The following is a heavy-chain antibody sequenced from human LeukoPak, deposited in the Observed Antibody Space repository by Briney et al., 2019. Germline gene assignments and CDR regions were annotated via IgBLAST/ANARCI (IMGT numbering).Heavy chain of an antibody. D-gene: IGHD2-15*01. CDR3: AREGYCSGGSCYSYDY. Sequence: ASAKVSCKASGYTFAGYYMHWVRQAPGQGLEWMGWINPNSGGTNYAQKFQGRVTMARDTSISTAYMELSRLRSDDTAVYCCAREGYCSGGSCYSYDYWGQGTLVTVSS. J-gene: IGHJ4*02. V-gene: IGHV1-2*02. CDR1: GYTFAGYY. CDR2: INPNSGGT.